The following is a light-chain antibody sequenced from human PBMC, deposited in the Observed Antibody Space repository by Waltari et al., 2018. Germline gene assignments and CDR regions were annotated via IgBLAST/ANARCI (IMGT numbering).Light chain of an antibody. CDR3: SSYTTSKTWV. CDR1: SSDIGAYNY. J-gene: IGLJ3*02. V-gene: IGLV2-14*03. CDR2: DVF. Sequence: QSALTQPASVSASAGQSITISCTGTSSDIGAYNYVSLYPHFPGKAPKLIIFDVFNRPSWVSRSFSGSKSGNTASLTISGLLAEDEADYYCSSYTTSKTWVFGGGTKVTVL.